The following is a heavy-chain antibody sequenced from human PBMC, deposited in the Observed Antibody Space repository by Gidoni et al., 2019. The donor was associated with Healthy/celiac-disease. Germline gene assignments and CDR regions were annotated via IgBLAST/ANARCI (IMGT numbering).Heavy chain of an antibody. CDR2: ISGSGGST. V-gene: IGHV3-23*01. D-gene: IGHD3-10*01. J-gene: IGHJ3*02. Sequence: EVQLLESGGGLVQPGGSLRLSCAASGFTVSSYAMSGVRQAPGKGLGWVSAISGSGGSTYYADSVKGRFTISRDNSKTTLYLQMNSLRAEDTAVYYCAKEGRGAFDIWGQGTMVTVSS. CDR3: AKEGRGAFDI. CDR1: GFTVSSYA.